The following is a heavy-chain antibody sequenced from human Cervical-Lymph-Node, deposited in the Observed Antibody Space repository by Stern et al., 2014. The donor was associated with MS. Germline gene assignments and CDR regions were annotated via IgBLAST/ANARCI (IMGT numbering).Heavy chain of an antibody. D-gene: IGHD3-3*01. CDR1: GFIFTNYY. Sequence: VQLEESGTEVKKPGASMKVSCKTSGFIFTNYYTHWVRQAPGQGLEWMGIINPRGGSTDYAQKFQGSLAVTRDTSTNTVYMQLSSLRSDDTAVYCARYYDGYDGGLDYWGQGALVIVSS. J-gene: IGHJ4*02. CDR3: RYYDGYDGGLDY. CDR2: INPRGGST. V-gene: IGHV1-46*03.